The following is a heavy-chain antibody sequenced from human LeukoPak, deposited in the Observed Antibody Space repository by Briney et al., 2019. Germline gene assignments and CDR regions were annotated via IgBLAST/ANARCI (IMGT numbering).Heavy chain of an antibody. CDR3: ARRAGDYSHPYDY. CDR2: INNSGGTT. CDR1: GFTFSTYG. D-gene: IGHD3-22*01. J-gene: IGHJ4*02. Sequence: GGSLRLSCAASGFTFSTYGMSWVRQAPGKGLEWVSSINNSGGTTYYADSVKGRFTISRDNSKNTVHLQMNSLRAEDTAMYYCARRAGDYSHPYDYWGQGTLVTVSS. V-gene: IGHV3-23*01.